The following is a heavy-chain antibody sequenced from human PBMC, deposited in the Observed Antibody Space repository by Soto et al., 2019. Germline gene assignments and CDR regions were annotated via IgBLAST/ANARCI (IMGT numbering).Heavy chain of an antibody. CDR1: GGTFSSYA. Sequence: SVKVSCKASGGTFSSYAISWVRQAPGQGLEWMGGIIPIFGTANYAQKFQGRVTITADESTSTAYMELSSLRSEDTAVYYCARDLGSNGGWPLDYWGQGTLVTVSS. CDR2: IIPIFGTA. V-gene: IGHV1-69*13. CDR3: ARDLGSNGGWPLDY. J-gene: IGHJ4*02. D-gene: IGHD6-19*01.